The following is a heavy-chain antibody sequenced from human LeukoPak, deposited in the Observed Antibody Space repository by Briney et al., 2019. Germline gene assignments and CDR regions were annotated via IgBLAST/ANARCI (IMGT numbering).Heavy chain of an antibody. V-gene: IGHV3-23*01. Sequence: GGSLRLSCAASGFTFSSYAMSWVRQAPGKGLEWVSGISGSGSSPYYADSVKGRFTISRDLSKNTLYLQMNSLEAEDAAIYYCAKAEVQWLVLFRYFDYWGQGTLVTVSS. D-gene: IGHD6-19*01. J-gene: IGHJ4*02. CDR3: AKAEVQWLVLFRYFDY. CDR2: ISGSGSSP. CDR1: GFTFSSYA.